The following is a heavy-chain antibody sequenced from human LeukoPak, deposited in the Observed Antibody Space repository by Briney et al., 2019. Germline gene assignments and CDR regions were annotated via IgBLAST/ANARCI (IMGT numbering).Heavy chain of an antibody. Sequence: GGSLRLSCAASGFTFSSYAMSWVRQAPGKGLEWVSVVSRGAGTTYYADSVKGRFTISRDNSKNTFYLQMNSLRAEGTAVYYCAKGALTIPFDYWGQGTLVTVSS. CDR3: AKGALTIPFDY. CDR2: VSRGAGTT. D-gene: IGHD3-3*01. J-gene: IGHJ4*02. CDR1: GFTFSSYA. V-gene: IGHV3-23*01.